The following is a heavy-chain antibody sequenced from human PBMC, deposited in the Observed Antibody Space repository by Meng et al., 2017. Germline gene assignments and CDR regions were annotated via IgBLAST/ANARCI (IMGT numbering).Heavy chain of an antibody. CDR2: ISGSGGST. Sequence: GESLKISCAASGFTFSSYEMNWVRQAPGKGLEWVSAISGSGGSTYYAKSVKGRFTISRDNSKNTLYLQMNSLRAEDTAVYYCAKGGTSGSYSFDYWGQGTLVTVSS. CDR1: GFTFSSYE. D-gene: IGHD1-26*01. CDR3: AKGGTSGSYSFDY. V-gene: IGHV3-23*01. J-gene: IGHJ4*02.